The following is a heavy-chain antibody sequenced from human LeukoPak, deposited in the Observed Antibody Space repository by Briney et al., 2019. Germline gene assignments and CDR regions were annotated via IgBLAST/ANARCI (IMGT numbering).Heavy chain of an antibody. Sequence: PSETLSLTCTVSGGSISSSSYYWGWVRQPPGKGLEWIGSMHYSGSTYYNPSLKSRVTISVDTSKNQFSLNLNSVTAADTAVYYCARSGYDPYFDYWAREPWSPSPQ. CDR1: GGSISSSSYY. J-gene: IGHJ4*02. CDR3: ARSGYDPYFDY. V-gene: IGHV4-39*07. CDR2: MHYSGST. D-gene: IGHD5-12*01.